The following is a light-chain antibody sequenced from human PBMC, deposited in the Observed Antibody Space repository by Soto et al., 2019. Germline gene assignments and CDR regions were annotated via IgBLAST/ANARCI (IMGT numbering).Light chain of an antibody. V-gene: IGKV1-5*01. CDR1: QSISNW. CDR2: DAS. Sequence: DIQMTQSPSTLSASVGDRVTITCRASQSISNWLAWYQQKPGKAPKLLIYDASSLESGVPSRFSGSGSGTEFTLTISNLQPGDFATYYCQQYNSYSTFGQGTKVDIK. J-gene: IGKJ1*01. CDR3: QQYNSYST.